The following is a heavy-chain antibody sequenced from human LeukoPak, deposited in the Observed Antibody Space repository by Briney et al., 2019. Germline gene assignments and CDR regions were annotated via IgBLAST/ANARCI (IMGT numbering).Heavy chain of an antibody. CDR1: GFTFSDYY. D-gene: IGHD1-26*01. CDR3: ARESRATGYNLFDD. V-gene: IGHV3-11*06. Sequence: PGGSLRLSCAASGFTFSDYYMSWIRQAPGKGLEWASYISSGSSSTNYADSVKGRFTISRDNAKNSLYLQMNSLRAEDTAVYYCARESRATGYNLFDDWGQGTLVTVSS. CDR2: ISSGSSST. J-gene: IGHJ4*02.